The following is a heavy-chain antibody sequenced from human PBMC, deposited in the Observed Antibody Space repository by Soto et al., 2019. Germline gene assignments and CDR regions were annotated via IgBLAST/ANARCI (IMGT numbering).Heavy chain of an antibody. Sequence: SETLSLTCTVSGGSISSYHWSWIRQPPGKGLEWIGYIYYSGSTNYNPSLKSRVTISVDTSKNQFSLKLSSVTAADTAVYYWARPNPNGCSYGMDGWGKVNRVTVSS. CDR3: ARPNPNGCSYGMDG. CDR2: IYYSGST. CDR1: GGSISSYH. V-gene: IGHV4-59*01. D-gene: IGHD2-15*01. J-gene: IGHJ6*04.